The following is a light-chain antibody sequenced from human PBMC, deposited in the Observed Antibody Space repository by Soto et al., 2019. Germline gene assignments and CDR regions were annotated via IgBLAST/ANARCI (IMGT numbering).Light chain of an antibody. J-gene: IGKJ3*01. CDR1: RDINTW. V-gene: IGKV1-12*01. CDR2: AAS. Sequence: DLQMTQSPSSVSASVGDRVTITCRASRDINTWLAWYQQKPGKAPKLLISAASSLQSGVPSRFSGSGSGTDFTLTISSLHPEDFATYYCQEAHTVPFTFGPGTKVDV. CDR3: QEAHTVPFT.